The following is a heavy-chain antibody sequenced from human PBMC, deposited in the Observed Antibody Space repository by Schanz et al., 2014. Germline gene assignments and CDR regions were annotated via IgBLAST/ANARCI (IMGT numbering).Heavy chain of an antibody. CDR1: GYTFTSDS. CDR3: ASSGAGYSSSWDFDY. CDR2: ISPYNGNT. V-gene: IGHV1-18*04. D-gene: IGHD6-13*01. J-gene: IGHJ4*02. Sequence: QVQLVQSGAEVKKPGASVKVSCKASGYTFTSDSMHWVRQAPGQGLEWMGWISPYNGNTNYAQKLQGRVTVTTDTSTSTVYMELRNLRSDDTAVYYCASSGAGYSSSWDFDYWGQGTLVTVSS.